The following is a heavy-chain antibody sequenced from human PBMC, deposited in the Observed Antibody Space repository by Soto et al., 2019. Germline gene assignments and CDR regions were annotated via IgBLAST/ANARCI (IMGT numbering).Heavy chain of an antibody. CDR1: GDSVSANNAA. J-gene: IGHJ6*02. CDR2: TYFRSKWNY. D-gene: IGHD6-6*01. CDR3: VRQPLANLALYGMDV. Sequence: SQTLSLPCAISGDSVSANNAAWNWIRQSPSRGLEWLGRTYFRSKWNYDYAESVKSRLTITPDTTNNQISLQLNSVTPEDAAVYYCVRQPLANLALYGMDVWGQGTTVTVSS. V-gene: IGHV6-1*01.